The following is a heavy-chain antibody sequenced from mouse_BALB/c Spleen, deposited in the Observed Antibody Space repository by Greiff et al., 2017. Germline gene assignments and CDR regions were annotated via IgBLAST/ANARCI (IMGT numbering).Heavy chain of an antibody. CDR3: ARDRYGNYEFAY. D-gene: IGHD2-10*02. Sequence: EVQRVESGGGLVKPGGSLKLSCAASGFTFSDYYMYWVRQTPEKRLEWVATISDGGSYTYYPDSVKGRFTISRDNAKNNLYLQMSSLKSEDTAMYYCARDRYGNYEFAYWGQGTLVTVSA. J-gene: IGHJ3*01. V-gene: IGHV5-4*02. CDR2: ISDGGSYT. CDR1: GFTFSDYY.